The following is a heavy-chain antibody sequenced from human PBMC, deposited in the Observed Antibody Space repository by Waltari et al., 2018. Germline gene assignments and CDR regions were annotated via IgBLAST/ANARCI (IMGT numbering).Heavy chain of an antibody. J-gene: IGHJ1*01. D-gene: IGHD6-25*01. Sequence: EVQLVESGGGLVQPGGSLRLSCTASGFTFTNYWMHWVRQAPGKGLVWVSRMNSDATTTNYADSVKGRFTISRDNAKNTVSLQMNSLTVEDTAVYYCSANFQHWGQGTLVTVSS. CDR3: SANFQH. CDR2: MNSDATTT. CDR1: GFTFTNYW. V-gene: IGHV3-74*01.